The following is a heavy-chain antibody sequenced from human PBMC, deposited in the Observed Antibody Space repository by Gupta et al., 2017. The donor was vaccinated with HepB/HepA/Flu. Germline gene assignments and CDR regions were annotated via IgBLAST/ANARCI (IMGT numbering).Heavy chain of an antibody. CDR1: GFPFDDHA. Sequence: EVQLVESGGGLVQPGRSLRLSCAASGFPFDDHAMHLVRQAPGKGLEWVSGISRNSGSIGYADSVKGRFTISRDNAKNYLYLQMNSLRDEDTALYYCAKDGTATTRTSYYYDGMDVWGQGTTVTVSS. D-gene: IGHD1/OR15-1a*01. CDR2: ISRNSGSI. CDR3: AKDGTATTRTSYYYDGMDV. V-gene: IGHV3-9*01. J-gene: IGHJ6*02.